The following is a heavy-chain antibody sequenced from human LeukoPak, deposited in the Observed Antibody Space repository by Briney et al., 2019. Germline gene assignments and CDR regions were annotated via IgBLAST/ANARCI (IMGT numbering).Heavy chain of an antibody. CDR1: GFTVSSNF. J-gene: IGHJ4*02. Sequence: PRGSLRLSCAASGFTVSSNFMSWVRQAPGKGLEWVSVIYSGGSTYYSDSVKGRFTISRHNSNNTLFLQMNSLRAEDTAVYYCARYDSGTGLLDYWGQGTLVSVSS. CDR3: ARYDSGTGLLDY. CDR2: IYSGGST. V-gene: IGHV3-53*04. D-gene: IGHD3-10*01.